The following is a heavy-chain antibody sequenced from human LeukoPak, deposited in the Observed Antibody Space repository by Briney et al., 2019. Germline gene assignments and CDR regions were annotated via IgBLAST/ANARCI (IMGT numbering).Heavy chain of an antibody. V-gene: IGHV3-7*01. Sequence: GGSLRLSCAASGLIFGSRWMSWIRQAPGKGLEWVANVKRDGSGEYYLDSVKGRFTISRDNAKNSLYLQMNSLRAEDTAVYYCASLLGDKTIFDFWGQGTLVTVSS. CDR3: ASLLGDKTIFDF. J-gene: IGHJ4*02. D-gene: IGHD1-26*01. CDR1: GLIFGSRW. CDR2: VKRDGSGE.